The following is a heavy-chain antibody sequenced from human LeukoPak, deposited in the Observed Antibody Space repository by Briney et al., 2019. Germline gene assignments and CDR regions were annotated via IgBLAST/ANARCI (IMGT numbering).Heavy chain of an antibody. Sequence: ASVKVSCKASGYTFTSYDINWVRQATGQGLEWMGWMNPNSGNTGYAQKFQGRVTMTRNTSISTAYMELSSLRSEDTAVYYCARYPPLLRFLEWSYYYYGMGVWGQGTTVTVSS. V-gene: IGHV1-8*01. D-gene: IGHD3-3*01. CDR2: MNPNSGNT. J-gene: IGHJ6*02. CDR1: GYTFTSYD. CDR3: ARYPPLLRFLEWSYYYYGMGV.